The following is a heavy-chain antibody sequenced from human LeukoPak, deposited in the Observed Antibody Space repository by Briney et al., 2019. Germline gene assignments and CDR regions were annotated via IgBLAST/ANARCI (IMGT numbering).Heavy chain of an antibody. CDR1: GFTFSSYA. CDR2: ISGSGGST. CDR3: AKEASSYDFWSGYYRY. D-gene: IGHD3-3*01. J-gene: IGHJ4*02. V-gene: IGHV3-23*01. Sequence: GGSLRLSCAASGFTFSSYAMSWVRQAPGKGLEWVSAISGSGGSTYYADSVEGRFTISRDNSKNTLYLQMNSLRAEDTAVYYCAKEASSYDFWSGYYRYWGQGTLVTVSS.